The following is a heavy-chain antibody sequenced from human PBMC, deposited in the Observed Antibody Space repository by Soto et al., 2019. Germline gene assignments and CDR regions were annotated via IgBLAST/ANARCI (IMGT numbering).Heavy chain of an antibody. V-gene: IGHV4-38-2*02. CDR1: GYPISSGAY. CDR2: IYHGGTT. Sequence: SETLSLTCTVSGYPISSGAYWAWIRQPPGKGPEWIASIYHGGTTFYNPSLKSRITISVDTSNNQFSLKLTSVTAADTAVYYCARVHVMVVAGSTFDYWGHGTLVTVSS. D-gene: IGHD6-19*01. CDR3: ARVHVMVVAGSTFDY. J-gene: IGHJ4*01.